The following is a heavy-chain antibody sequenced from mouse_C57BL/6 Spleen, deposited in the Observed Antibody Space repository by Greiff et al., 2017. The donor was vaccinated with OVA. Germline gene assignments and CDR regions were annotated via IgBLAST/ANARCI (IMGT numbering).Heavy chain of an antibody. CDR3: ARSFITTVVPHYYAMDY. CDR2: INPSTGGT. J-gene: IGHJ4*01. V-gene: IGHV1-42*01. Sequence: EVQLQQSGPELVKPGASVKISCKASGYSFTGYYMNWVKQSPEKSLEWIGEINPSTGGTTYNQKFKAKATLTVDKSSSTAYMQLKSLTSEDSAVYYCARSFITTVVPHYYAMDYWGQGTSVTVSS. CDR1: GYSFTGYY. D-gene: IGHD1-1*01.